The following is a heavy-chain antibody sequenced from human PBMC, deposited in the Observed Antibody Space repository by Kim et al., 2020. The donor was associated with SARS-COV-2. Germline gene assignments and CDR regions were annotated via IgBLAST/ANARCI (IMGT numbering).Heavy chain of an antibody. CDR2: IYSGGST. J-gene: IGHJ5*02. CDR3: ARDLSQGRFDWFDP. V-gene: IGHV3-53*01. CDR1: GFTVSSNY. D-gene: IGHD3-10*01. Sequence: GGSLRLSCAASGFTVSSNYMSWVRQAPGKGLEWVSVIYSGGSTYYADSVKGRFTISRDNSKNTLYLQMNSLRAEDTAVYYCARDLSQGRFDWFDPWGQGTLVTVSS.